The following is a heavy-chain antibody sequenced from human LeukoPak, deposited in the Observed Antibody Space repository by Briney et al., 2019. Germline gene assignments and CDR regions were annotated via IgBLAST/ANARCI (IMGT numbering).Heavy chain of an antibody. J-gene: IGHJ3*02. CDR1: GYSFTNSW. Sequence: GESLKISCKGSGYSFTNSWIGWVRQMPGKGLEWMGIIYPGDSDTRYSPSFQGQVTISADKSISTAYLQWSSLKASDTAMYYCVADMIGGLDAFDIWGQGTMVTVSS. V-gene: IGHV5-51*01. D-gene: IGHD3-16*01. CDR2: IYPGDSDT. CDR3: VADMIGGLDAFDI.